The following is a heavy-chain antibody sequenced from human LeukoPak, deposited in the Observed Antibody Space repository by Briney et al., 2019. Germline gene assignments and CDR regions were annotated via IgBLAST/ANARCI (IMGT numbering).Heavy chain of an antibody. CDR1: GGTFSSYA. Sequence: ASVKLFCKASGGTFSSYAISWVRQAPGQGLDLIGGIIPIFGTANYAQKFQGRFTITADESTSTAYMELSSLRSEDTAVYYCPAEDGIRDFDWLLPDYYYYGMDVWGKGTTVTVSS. J-gene: IGHJ6*04. CDR3: PAEDGIRDFDWLLPDYYYYGMDV. D-gene: IGHD3-9*01. CDR2: IIPIFGTA. V-gene: IGHV1-69*13.